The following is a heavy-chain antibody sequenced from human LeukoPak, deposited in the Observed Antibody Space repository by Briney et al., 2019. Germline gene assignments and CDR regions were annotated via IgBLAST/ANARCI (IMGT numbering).Heavy chain of an antibody. CDR1: GGSISSSSYY. CDR2: IYYSGST. Sequence: SETLSLTCTVSGGSISSSSYYWGWIRQPPGKGLEWIGSIYYSGSTYYNPSLKSRVTISVDTSKNQFSLKLSSVTAADTAVYYCARVDTAMVSFDYWGQGTLVTVSS. V-gene: IGHV4-39*07. D-gene: IGHD5-18*01. CDR3: ARVDTAMVSFDY. J-gene: IGHJ4*02.